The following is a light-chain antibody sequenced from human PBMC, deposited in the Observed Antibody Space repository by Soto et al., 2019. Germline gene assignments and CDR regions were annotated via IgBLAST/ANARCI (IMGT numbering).Light chain of an antibody. CDR3: CSYGGGNTPLR. CDR1: RSDVGGYNY. CDR2: DVI. Sequence: QSALTQPRSVSGSPGQSVTISCTGSRSDVGGYNYVSWYQQHPGKAPKLMIYDVIKRPSGVPGRFSGSKSGNTASLTISGLQAEDEADYYCCSYGGGNTPLRFGGGTKVTVL. V-gene: IGLV2-11*01. J-gene: IGLJ2*01.